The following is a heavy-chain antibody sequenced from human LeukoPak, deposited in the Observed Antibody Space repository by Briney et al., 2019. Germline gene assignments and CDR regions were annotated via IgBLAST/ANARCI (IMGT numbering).Heavy chain of an antibody. CDR3: ASSKGYCSSTSCYKGSYYYMDV. D-gene: IGHD2-2*02. Sequence: SETLSLTCTVSGGSISSYYWSWIRQPPGKGLEWIGYIYTSGSTNYNPSLKSRVTISVDTSKNQFSLKLSSVTAADTAVYYCASSKGYCSSTSCYKGSYYYMDVWGKGTTVTVSS. CDR1: GGSISSYY. V-gene: IGHV4-4*09. CDR2: IYTSGST. J-gene: IGHJ6*03.